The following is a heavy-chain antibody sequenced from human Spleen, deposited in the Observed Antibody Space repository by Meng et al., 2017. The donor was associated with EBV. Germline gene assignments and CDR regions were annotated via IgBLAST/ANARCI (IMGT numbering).Heavy chain of an antibody. Sequence: QLQSRGSGPRQGKPSEIRSLTCTVSGGSVSGIGDYWGWIRQPPGKGLEWIGSIHYSGTTYYKLSLKSRVTISVDTSKNQFSLKLGSVTAADTAVYYCARHSNSGWYESATFDYWGQGTLVTVSS. D-gene: IGHD6-19*01. CDR2: IHYSGTT. J-gene: IGHJ4*02. CDR1: GGSVSGIGDY. CDR3: ARHSNSGWYESATFDY. V-gene: IGHV4-39*01.